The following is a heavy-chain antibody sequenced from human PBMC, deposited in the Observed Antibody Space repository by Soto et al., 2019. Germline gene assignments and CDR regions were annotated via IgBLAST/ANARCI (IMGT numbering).Heavy chain of an antibody. Sequence: SLTCTVSGGSISSYYWSWIRQPAGKGLEWIGRIYTSGSTNYNPSLKSRVTMSVDTSKNQFSLKLSSVTAADTAVYYCARDYGLQGFWSGLYGMDLWGQVTTVTVSS. CDR2: IYTSGST. J-gene: IGHJ6*02. CDR3: ARDYGLQGFWSGLYGMDL. CDR1: GGSISSYY. V-gene: IGHV4-4*07. D-gene: IGHD3-3*01.